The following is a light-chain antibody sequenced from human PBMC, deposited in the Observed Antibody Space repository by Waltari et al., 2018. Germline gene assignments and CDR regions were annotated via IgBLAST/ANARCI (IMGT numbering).Light chain of an antibody. CDR2: WAS. Sequence: DIVMTQSPDSLAVSLGERATINCKSSQSVLYSSNNKTYLAWYQQKPRQPPKLLIYWASTRESGVPDRFSGSGSGTDFTLTISSLQAEDVAVYYCQQYYTTPHFGGGTKVEIK. CDR3: QQYYTTPH. CDR1: QSVLYSSNNKTY. J-gene: IGKJ4*01. V-gene: IGKV4-1*01.